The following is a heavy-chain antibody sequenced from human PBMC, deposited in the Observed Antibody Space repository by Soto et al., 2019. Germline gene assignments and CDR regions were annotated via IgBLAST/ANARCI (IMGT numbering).Heavy chain of an antibody. CDR2: INPNSGGT. CDR1: GYTFTGYY. Sequence: ASVKVSCKASGYTFTGYYMHWVRQAPGQGLEWMGWINPNSGGTNYAQKFQGRVTMTRDTSISTAYMELSRLRSDDTAVYYCAREYNMIVVGYYYYGMDVWGQGNTVTVSS. CDR3: AREYNMIVVGYYYYGMDV. V-gene: IGHV1-2*02. J-gene: IGHJ6*02. D-gene: IGHD3-22*01.